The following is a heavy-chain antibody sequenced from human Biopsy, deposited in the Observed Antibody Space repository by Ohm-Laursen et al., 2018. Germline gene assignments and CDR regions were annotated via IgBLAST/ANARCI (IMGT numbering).Heavy chain of an antibody. CDR3: ATKLTGYFHH. CDR2: SIPILGTG. D-gene: IGHD3-9*01. CDR1: GGTFSNYG. J-gene: IGHJ1*01. V-gene: IGHV1-69*13. Sequence: VKISCNAPGGTFSNYGVNWVRQAPGQGLEWLGGSIPILGTGNYAQKFQDRVTVAADTSTSTATMELRSLRSDDTAVYYCATKLTGYFHHWGQGTLVIVSS.